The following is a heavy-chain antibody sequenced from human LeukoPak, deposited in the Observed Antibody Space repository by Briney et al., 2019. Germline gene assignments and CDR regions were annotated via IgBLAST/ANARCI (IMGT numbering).Heavy chain of an antibody. J-gene: IGHJ4*02. D-gene: IGHD5-18*01. CDR1: GYNFNRYT. V-gene: IGHV1-18*01. CDR3: ARVSDTSMVTPGFDS. Sequence: WASVKVSCKTSGYNFNRYTITWVRQAPGQGLEWMGWVSTSNGDTNYAENFQGRPTMTTETVTKTAYMELRRLRSGDTAIYFCARVSDTSMVTPGFDSWGQGTLVTVSS. CDR2: VSTSNGDT.